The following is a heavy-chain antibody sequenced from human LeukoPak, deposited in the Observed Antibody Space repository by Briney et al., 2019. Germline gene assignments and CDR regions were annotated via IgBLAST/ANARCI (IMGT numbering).Heavy chain of an antibody. CDR3: ARDLDQYNGRFGGFGHGF. D-gene: IGHD3-10*01. J-gene: IGHJ4*02. CDR1: GYTFINYG. Sequence: ASVKVSCKASGYTFINYGINWVRQAPGQGLEWMGWISAYNGNTNYAQSLQGRVTMTTDTSTSTVYREMRSLTSDDTAVYYCARDLDQYNGRFGGFGHGFWGQGTLVTVSS. CDR2: ISAYNGNT. V-gene: IGHV1-18*01.